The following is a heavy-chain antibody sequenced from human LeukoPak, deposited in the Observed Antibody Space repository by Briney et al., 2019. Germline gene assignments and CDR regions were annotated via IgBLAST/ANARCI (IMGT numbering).Heavy chain of an antibody. CDR1: GGTFSSYA. CDR2: IIPIFGTS. D-gene: IGHD3-22*01. Sequence: SVKVSCKASGGTFSSYAISWVRQAPGQGLEWMGGIIPIFGTSNYAQKFQGRVTITADESTSTAYMELSSLRSEDTAVYYCASSWSSSGYPDYWGQGTLVTVSS. V-gene: IGHV1-69*13. J-gene: IGHJ4*02. CDR3: ASSWSSSGYPDY.